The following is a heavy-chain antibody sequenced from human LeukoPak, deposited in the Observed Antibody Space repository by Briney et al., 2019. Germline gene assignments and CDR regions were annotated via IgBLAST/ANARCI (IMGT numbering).Heavy chain of an antibody. CDR2: ISRSGST. Sequence: SETLSLTCAVSGDSVNSDNYWSWVRQSPGKGLEWIGQISRSGSTIYYPSLKSRVTISIDKSKNQFSLNLSSVTAADTAVYYCARHRGWALQDWGQGTQVTISS. CDR1: GDSVNSDNY. V-gene: IGHV4-4*02. D-gene: IGHD2-15*01. J-gene: IGHJ4*02. CDR3: ARHRGWALQD.